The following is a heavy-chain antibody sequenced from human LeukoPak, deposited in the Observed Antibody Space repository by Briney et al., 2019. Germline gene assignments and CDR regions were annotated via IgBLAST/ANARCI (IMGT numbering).Heavy chain of an antibody. CDR1: GGSISSYY. J-gene: IGHJ5*02. CDR3: AGSYCSSTSCQPRHPNWFDP. CDR2: IYTSGST. V-gene: IGHV4-4*07. Sequence: SETLSLTCTVSGGSISSYYWSWIRQPAGKGLEWIGRIYTSGSTNYNPSLKSRVTMSVDTSKNQFSLKLSSVTAADTAVYYCAGSYCSSTSCQPRHPNWFDPWGQGTLVTVSS. D-gene: IGHD2-2*01.